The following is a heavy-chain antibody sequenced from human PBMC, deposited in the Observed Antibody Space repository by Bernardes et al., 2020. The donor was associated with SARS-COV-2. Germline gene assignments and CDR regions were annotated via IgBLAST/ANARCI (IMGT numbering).Heavy chain of an antibody. CDR1: GYTFTGYY. D-gene: IGHD2-2*01. Sequence: ASVKVSCKASGYTFTGYYMHWVRQAPGQGLEWMGWINPNSGGTNYAQKFQGRVTMTRDTSISTAYMELSRLRSDDTAVYYCARDFCSSTSCPIVYYYMDVWGKGTKVTVSS. CDR2: INPNSGGT. J-gene: IGHJ6*03. CDR3: ARDFCSSTSCPIVYYYMDV. V-gene: IGHV1-2*02.